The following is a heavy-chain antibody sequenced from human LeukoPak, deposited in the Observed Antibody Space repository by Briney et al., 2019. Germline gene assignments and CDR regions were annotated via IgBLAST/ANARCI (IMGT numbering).Heavy chain of an antibody. CDR3: TTRRQDGW. CDR1: GFTFSDAW. CDR2: IKSKSDGGTI. V-gene: IGHV3-15*01. J-gene: IGHJ4*02. D-gene: IGHD2-15*01. Sequence: GGSLRLSCVGSGFTFSDAWMSWVRQAPGKGLEWVGRIKSKSDGGTIDYGAPVKSRFTISRDDSRNTLYLQMNSLKTEDTAVYYCTTRRQDGWWGQGTLVTVS.